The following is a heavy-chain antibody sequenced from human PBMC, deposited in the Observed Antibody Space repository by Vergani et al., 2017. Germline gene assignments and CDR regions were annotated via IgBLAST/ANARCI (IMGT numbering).Heavy chain of an antibody. CDR1: GYTFTSYD. J-gene: IGHJ3*02. D-gene: IGHD3-10*01. CDR2: MNPNSGGT. V-gene: IGHV1-2*02. CDR3: AGDSGAAGDAFDI. Sequence: QVQLVQSGAEVKKPGASVKVSCKASGYTFTSYDINWVRQATGQGLEWMGWMNPNSGGTNYAQKFQGRVTMTRDTSISTAYMELSRLRSDDTAVYYCAGDSGAAGDAFDIWGQGTMVTVSS.